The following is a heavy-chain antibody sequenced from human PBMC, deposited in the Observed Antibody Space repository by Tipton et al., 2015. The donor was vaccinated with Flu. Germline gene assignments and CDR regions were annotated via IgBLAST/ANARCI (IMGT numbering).Heavy chain of an antibody. V-gene: IGHV4-34*01. J-gene: IGHJ2*01. Sequence: LRLSCAVYGGSFSGYYWSWIRQPPGKGLEWIGEINHSGSTNYNPSLKSRVTISVDTSKNQFSLKLSSVTAADTAVYYCARELKSYYDSSGYYGRYFDLWGHGSLVTVSS. CDR1: GGSFSGYY. CDR2: INHSGST. CDR3: ARELKSYYDSSGYYGRYFDL. D-gene: IGHD3-22*01.